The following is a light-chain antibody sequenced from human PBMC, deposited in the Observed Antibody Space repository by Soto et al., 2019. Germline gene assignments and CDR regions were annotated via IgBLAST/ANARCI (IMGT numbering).Light chain of an antibody. J-gene: IGKJ5*01. CDR3: QRSNWPPVIA. CDR1: QSFSSH. Sequence: EIVLTQSPATLSLSPGARATLSCRASQSFSSHLAWYQQKPGQAPRLLIYDASKRATGIPARFSGRGSGTDFTLAISSLEPEDFAVYYCQRSNWPPVIACGKGTRLEIK. CDR2: DAS. V-gene: IGKV3-11*01.